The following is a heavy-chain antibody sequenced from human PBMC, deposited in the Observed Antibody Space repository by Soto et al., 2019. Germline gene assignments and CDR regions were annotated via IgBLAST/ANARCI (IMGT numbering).Heavy chain of an antibody. D-gene: IGHD3-22*01. CDR2: INYSGST. CDR3: ARAGYDRDGGGYYYFDN. Sequence: SETLSLTCTVSGGSIVSGSYYWILIRQHPGKGLEWIGYINYSGSTFYIPSLKSRVTTSIGTSTNQFSLKLSSVTAADTAVYYCARAGYDRDGGGYYYFDNWGQGTLVT. J-gene: IGHJ4*02. V-gene: IGHV4-31*03. CDR1: GGSIVSGSYY.